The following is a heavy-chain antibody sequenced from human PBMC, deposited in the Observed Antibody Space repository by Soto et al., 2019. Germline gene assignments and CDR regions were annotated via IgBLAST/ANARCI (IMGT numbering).Heavy chain of an antibody. CDR2: ISYSGNT. D-gene: IGHD7-27*01. CDR3: ARASPNPNFDY. J-gene: IGHJ4*02. CDR1: GGSITYYS. V-gene: IGHV4-59*01. Sequence: SETLSLTCTVSGGSITYYSWNWIRQPPGKGLEWIGSISYSGNTNYNPSLKSRVSISVHTSKNQFSLTLTSVIAADTAVYYCARASPNPNFDYWGQGTLVTVS.